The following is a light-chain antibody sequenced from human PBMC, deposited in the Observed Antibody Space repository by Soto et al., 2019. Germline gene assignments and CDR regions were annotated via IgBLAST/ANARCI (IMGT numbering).Light chain of an antibody. CDR2: DAS. CDR3: QQRSNWPSSLT. V-gene: IGKV3-11*01. Sequence: EIVLTQSPATLSLSPGERATLSCRASQSVSSYLAWYQQKPGQAPRLLIYDASNRATGIPARFSGSGSGTDFTLTISSLEPEDFAVYHCQQRSNWPSSLTFGGGTKVDIK. CDR1: QSVSSY. J-gene: IGKJ4*01.